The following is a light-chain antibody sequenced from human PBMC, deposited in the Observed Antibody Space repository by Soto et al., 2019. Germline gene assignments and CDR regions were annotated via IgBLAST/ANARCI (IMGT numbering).Light chain of an antibody. CDR2: KAS. V-gene: IGKV1-5*03. CDR1: QSISSW. Sequence: DIHMTQSPSTLSASVGDRVTITCRASQSISSWLAWYQQKPGKAPKLLIYKASILESGVPSRVSGSESGTEFTVTISSLQPDDFATYYCQQYDTYAWTFGQGTKVEIK. CDR3: QQYDTYAWT. J-gene: IGKJ1*01.